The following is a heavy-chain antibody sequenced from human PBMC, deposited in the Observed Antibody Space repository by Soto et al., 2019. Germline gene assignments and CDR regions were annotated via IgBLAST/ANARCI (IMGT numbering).Heavy chain of an antibody. CDR2: ISGSGGST. J-gene: IGHJ3*02. D-gene: IGHD3-22*01. CDR1: GFTFSSYA. Sequence: EVQLLESGGGLVQPGGSLRLSCAASGFTFSSYAMSWVRQAPGKGLEWVSAISGSGGSTYYADSVKGRFTISRDNSKNTLYLQMNSLRAEDTAVYYCAKDTGPGGLLLRDDAFDIWGQGTMVTVSS. CDR3: AKDTGPGGLLLRDDAFDI. V-gene: IGHV3-23*01.